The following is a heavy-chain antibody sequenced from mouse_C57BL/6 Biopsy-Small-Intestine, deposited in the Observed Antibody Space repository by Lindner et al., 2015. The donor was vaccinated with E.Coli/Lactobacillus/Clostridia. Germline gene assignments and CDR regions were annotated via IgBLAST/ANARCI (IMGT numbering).Heavy chain of an antibody. CDR3: WRGSTMNNDY. D-gene: IGHD6-1*01. J-gene: IGHJ4*01. CDR1: ANTFTRYP. CDR2: INTNTGNP. Sequence: VKVSCKASANTFTRYPINWVRQAPGQGLEWMGWINTNTGNPTYAQGFTGRFAFSLDTSVSTAYLQISSLKAEDTAVYYCWRGSTMNNDYWGQGTLVTVSS. V-gene: IGHV9-3*02.